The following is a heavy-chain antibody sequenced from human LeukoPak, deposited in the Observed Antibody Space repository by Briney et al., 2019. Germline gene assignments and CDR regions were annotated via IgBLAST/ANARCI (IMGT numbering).Heavy chain of an antibody. J-gene: IGHJ4*02. Sequence: GGSLRLSCAASGFTFSSYGIHWVRQAPGKGLEWVAVISYDGSKSYYADSVKGRFTISRDNSKNTLNLQMNSLRVEDTAVYYCAKEEYNWNNVDYWGQGTLVTVSS. CDR2: ISYDGSKS. CDR1: GFTFSSYG. CDR3: AKEEYNWNNVDY. V-gene: IGHV3-30*18. D-gene: IGHD1/OR15-1a*01.